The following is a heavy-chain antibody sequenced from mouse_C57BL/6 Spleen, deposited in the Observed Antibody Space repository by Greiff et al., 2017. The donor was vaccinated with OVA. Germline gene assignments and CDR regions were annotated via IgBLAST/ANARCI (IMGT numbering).Heavy chain of an antibody. V-gene: IGHV5-17*01. D-gene: IGHD1-1*01. CDR1: GFTFSDYG. Sequence: DVMLVESGGGLVKPGGSLKLSCAASGFTFSDYGMHWVRQAPEKGLEWVAYISSGSSTIYYADTVKGRFTISRDNAKNTLFLQMTSLRSEDTAMYYCARNLYYYGSSYWYFDVWGTGTTVTVSS. CDR3: ARNLYYYGSSYWYFDV. CDR2: ISSGSSTI. J-gene: IGHJ1*03.